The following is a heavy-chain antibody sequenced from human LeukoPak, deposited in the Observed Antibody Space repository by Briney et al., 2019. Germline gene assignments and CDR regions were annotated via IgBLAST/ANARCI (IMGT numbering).Heavy chain of an antibody. J-gene: IGHJ4*02. CDR3: ARRIAAAAAPYYFDY. CDR1: GFSFSGHW. D-gene: IGHD6-13*01. CDR2: INSDGSST. V-gene: IGHV3-74*01. Sequence: GGSLRLSCTASGFSFSGHWMHWVRQAPGKGLLWVSRINSDGSSTSYADSVKGRFTISRDNAKNTLYLQMNSLRAEDTAVYYCARRIAAAAAPYYFDYWGQGTLVTVSS.